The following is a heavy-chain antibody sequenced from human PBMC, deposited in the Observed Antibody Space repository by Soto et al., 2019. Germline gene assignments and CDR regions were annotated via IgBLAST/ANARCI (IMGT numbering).Heavy chain of an antibody. V-gene: IGHV3-53*01. D-gene: IGHD3-3*01. CDR3: ASVDFWSGNSYYGMDV. J-gene: IGHJ6*02. CDR2: IYSGGST. CDR1: GFTVSRNY. Sequence: GGSLRLSCAASGFTVSRNYMSWVRRAPGKGLEWVSVIYSGGSTYYADSVKGRFTISRDNSKNTLYLQMNSLRAEDTAVFYCASVDFWSGNSYYGMDVWGQGTTVTVSS.